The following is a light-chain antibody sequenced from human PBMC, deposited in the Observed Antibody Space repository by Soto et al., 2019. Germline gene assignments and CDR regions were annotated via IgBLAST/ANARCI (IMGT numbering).Light chain of an antibody. V-gene: IGKV1-39*01. CDR2: AAS. J-gene: IGKJ4*01. CDR3: QHSYSTPLT. CDR1: QSIDTY. Sequence: DIQMTQSPSSLSASVGDRVTIPCRASQSIDTYLNWYQQKPGKAPKLLIYAASSLQSGVPSRFSGSGSGTDFTLTISNLQPEDFATYFCQHSYSTPLTFGGGTKVDI.